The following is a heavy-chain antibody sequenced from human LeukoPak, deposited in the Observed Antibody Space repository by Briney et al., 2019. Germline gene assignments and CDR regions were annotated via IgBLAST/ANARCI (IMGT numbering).Heavy chain of an antibody. V-gene: IGHV4-34*01. J-gene: IGHJ3*01. Sequence: SETLSLTCAVYGGSFSNYYWSWIRQPPGKGLEWLGDIYHTGSTTYSPSLKSRVTISVDTSKKQFSLSLKSVTAADTAVYYCARVGYPTQRRVLSAVTIPTAGAFDVWGQGTLVTVSS. CDR2: IYHTGST. CDR1: GGSFSNYY. CDR3: ARVGYPTQRRVLSAVTIPTAGAFDV. D-gene: IGHD4-17*01.